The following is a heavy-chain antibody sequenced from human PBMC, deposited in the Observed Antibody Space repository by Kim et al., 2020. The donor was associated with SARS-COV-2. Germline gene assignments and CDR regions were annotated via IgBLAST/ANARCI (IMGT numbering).Heavy chain of an antibody. CDR3: ARDGHRLDAFDI. V-gene: IGHV4-59*01. CDR2: IYYSGST. CDR1: GGSISSYY. Sequence: SETLSLTCTVSGGSISSYYWSWIRQPPGKGLEWIGYIYYSGSTNYNPSLKSRVTISVDTSKNQFSLKLSSVTAADTAVYYCARDGHRLDAFDIWGQGTMVTVSS. J-gene: IGHJ3*02.